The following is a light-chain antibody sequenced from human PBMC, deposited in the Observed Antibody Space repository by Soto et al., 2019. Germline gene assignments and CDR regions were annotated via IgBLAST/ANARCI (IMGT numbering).Light chain of an antibody. CDR1: SSDVGIYDF. J-gene: IGLJ1*01. V-gene: IGLV2-14*01. CDR2: EVS. CDR3: ISYTGSNNLF. Sequence: QSALTQPASVSGTPGQSITISCTGSSSDVGIYDFVSWYQHHPGRAPKLIVSEVSHRPSGVSNRFSGSKSGNTASLTISGLQSEDEADYYCISYTGSNNLFFGAGTKVTVL.